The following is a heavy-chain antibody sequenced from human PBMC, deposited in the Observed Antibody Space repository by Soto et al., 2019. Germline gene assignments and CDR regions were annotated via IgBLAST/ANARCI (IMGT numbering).Heavy chain of an antibody. J-gene: IGHJ4*02. Sequence: EVQLVESGGGLVQPGESLRLSCSASGFTFSNYWMSWVRQTPGKGLEWVANMKQVGSEKYFVDSVQGRFTISRDNAKKSLYVQMNSLRAEDSAVYYCARYSSYYDFSSGYFTGSKGFLDYWGQVTLVTVPS. D-gene: IGHD3-3*01. CDR2: MKQVGSEK. V-gene: IGHV3-7*01. CDR3: ARYSSYYDFSSGYFTGSKGFLDY. CDR1: GFTFSNYW.